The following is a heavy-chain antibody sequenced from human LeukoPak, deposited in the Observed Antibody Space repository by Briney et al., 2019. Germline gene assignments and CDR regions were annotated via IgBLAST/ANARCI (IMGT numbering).Heavy chain of an antibody. J-gene: IGHJ4*02. Sequence: PSETLSLTXAVYGGSYRGYYWNWIRQPPGKGLEWIGEINHSGSTNYNPSLKSRVTISVDTSKNQFSLKLSSVTAADTAVYYCAVNGYSSCWFTKNYFDYWGQGTLVNVSS. D-gene: IGHD6-19*01. V-gene: IGHV4-34*01. CDR1: GGSYRGYY. CDR2: INHSGST. CDR3: AVNGYSSCWFTKNYFDY.